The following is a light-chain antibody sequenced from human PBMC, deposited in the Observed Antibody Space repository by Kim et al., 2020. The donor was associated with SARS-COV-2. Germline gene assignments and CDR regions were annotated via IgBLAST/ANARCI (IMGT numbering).Light chain of an antibody. CDR2: GKN. J-gene: IGLJ2*01. Sequence: DLGQTVRITCQGDSLRIIYASWYQQKPAQAPILVIYGKNKRPSGIPDRFSGASSGNTASLTITGTQAGDEADYYCNSRDSNDNVVFGGGTKLTVL. CDR1: SLRIIY. CDR3: NSRDSNDNVV. V-gene: IGLV3-19*01.